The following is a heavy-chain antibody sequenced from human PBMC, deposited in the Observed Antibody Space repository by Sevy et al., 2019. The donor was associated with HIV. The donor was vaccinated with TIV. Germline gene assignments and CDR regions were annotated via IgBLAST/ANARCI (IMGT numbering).Heavy chain of an antibody. J-gene: IGHJ6*02. V-gene: IGHV3-30*03. CDR1: GFTFSSYG. CDR3: AHSSGLYGYYYGMDV. D-gene: IGHD4-17*01. Sequence: GGSLRLSCAASGFTFSSYGMHWVRQAPGKGLEWVAVISYDGSKKNHAESMKGRFTISRDNSKNTLYLEMSSLRPEDTAVYYCAHSSGLYGYYYGMDVWGQGTTVTVSS. CDR2: ISYDGSKK.